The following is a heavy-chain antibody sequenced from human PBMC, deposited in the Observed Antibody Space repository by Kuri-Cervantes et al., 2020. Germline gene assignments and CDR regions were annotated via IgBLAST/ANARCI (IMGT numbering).Heavy chain of an antibody. CDR3: ARGSSGWYLGAWFDP. J-gene: IGHJ5*02. V-gene: IGHV3-7*01. CDR2: ITHDGTEK. Sequence: GEALKISWAASGVTFNNYWMSWVRQAPGKGLEWVANITHDGTEKYYVDSVKGRFTISRDNAKNSLYLQMNSLRAEDTAVYYCARGSSGWYLGAWFDPWGQGTRVTVSS. CDR1: GVTFNNYW. D-gene: IGHD6-19*01.